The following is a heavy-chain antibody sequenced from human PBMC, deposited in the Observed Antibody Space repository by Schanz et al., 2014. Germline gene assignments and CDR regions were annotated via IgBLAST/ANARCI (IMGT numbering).Heavy chain of an antibody. V-gene: IGHV1-3*01. J-gene: IGHJ3*01. D-gene: IGHD2-8*02. CDR2: INAGTGNT. Sequence: QVQLVQSWAEVKGPGASVKVSCKASGYSFTPFPIHWVRQAPGQRLEWMGWINAGTGNTEYSQKFQGRVTITRDTLASTAYMEVSSLRSEDTAMYYCATMWGYCTATACQILEVLDVWGQGTMVTVSS. CDR3: ATMWGYCTATACQILEVLDV. CDR1: GYSFTPFP.